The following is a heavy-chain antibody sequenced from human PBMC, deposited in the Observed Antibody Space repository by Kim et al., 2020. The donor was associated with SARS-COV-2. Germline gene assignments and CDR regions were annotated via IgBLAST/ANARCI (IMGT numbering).Heavy chain of an antibody. Sequence: AESVKGRLIIARDDTKNNLYLQMNSLGAEDTAVYYCATVVFYYDAGYFKNWGQGTLVIVSS. J-gene: IGHJ1*01. CDR3: ATVVFYYDAGYFKN. D-gene: IGHD3-22*01. V-gene: IGHV3-66*01.